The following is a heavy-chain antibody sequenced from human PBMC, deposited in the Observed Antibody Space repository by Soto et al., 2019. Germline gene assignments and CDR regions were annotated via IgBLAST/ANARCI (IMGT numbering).Heavy chain of an antibody. CDR1: GFSLSTSGMC. J-gene: IGHJ5*02. V-gene: IGHV2-70*11. CDR2: VDWDDDK. D-gene: IGHD3-9*01. Sequence: SGPTLVNPTQTLTLTCTFSGFSLSTSGMCVSWIRQPPGKALEWLARVDWDDDKYYSTSLNTRLTISTDTSKIQVVLTMTTMDPLDTATYYCARSITIRNWFDRWGQGTLVPVSS. CDR3: ARSITIRNWFDR.